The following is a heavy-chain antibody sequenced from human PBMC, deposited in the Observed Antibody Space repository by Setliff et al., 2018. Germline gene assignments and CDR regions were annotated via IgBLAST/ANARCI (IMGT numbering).Heavy chain of an antibody. CDR3: ARTAYYGSGTFPYYYYYYLDV. J-gene: IGHJ6*03. CDR2: IKPNTGGT. Sequence: ASVKVSCKASGYTFTGHYLHWVRQAPGQGLEWMGRIKPNTGGTTYAQKFLGRVTMTGVTSINTTYMELSGPRSDDTAVYYCARTAYYGSGTFPYYYYYYLDVWGKGTTVTVSS. CDR1: GYTFTGHY. D-gene: IGHD3-10*01. V-gene: IGHV1-2*06.